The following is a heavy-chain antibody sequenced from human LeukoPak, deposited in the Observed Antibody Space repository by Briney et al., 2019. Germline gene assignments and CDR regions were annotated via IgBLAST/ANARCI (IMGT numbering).Heavy chain of an antibody. D-gene: IGHD3-10*01. CDR1: GGSISSSSYY. J-gene: IGHJ4*02. Sequence: SETLSLTCTVSGGSISSSSYYWGWIRQPPGKGLEWIGSIYYSGSTYCNPSLKSRVTISVDTSKNQFSLKLSSVTAADTAVYYCARLGGFYGSGSYYNPHFDYWGQGTLVTVSS. V-gene: IGHV4-39*01. CDR3: ARLGGFYGSGSYYNPHFDY. CDR2: IYYSGST.